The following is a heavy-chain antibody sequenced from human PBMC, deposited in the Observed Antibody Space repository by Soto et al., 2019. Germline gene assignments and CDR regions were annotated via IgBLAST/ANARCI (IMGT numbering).Heavy chain of an antibody. Sequence: EALSLTARGSGSSITDSFYWGWIRQSPEKGLEWIGSISHTGRTSYNPSLKSRVSISVDTSKNQFSLTLTSVTAADTAVYYCAREPANLALAVAYFDAWGQGTLVTVSS. CDR3: AREPANLALAVAYFDA. J-gene: IGHJ4*02. D-gene: IGHD2-15*01. CDR1: GSSITDSFY. V-gene: IGHV4-38-2*02. CDR2: ISHTGRT.